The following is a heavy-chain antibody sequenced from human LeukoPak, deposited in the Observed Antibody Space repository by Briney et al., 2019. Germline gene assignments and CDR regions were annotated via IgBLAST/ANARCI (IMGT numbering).Heavy chain of an antibody. Sequence: SVKVSCKASGGTFSSYAISWVRQAPGQGLEWMGGIIPIFGTANYAQKFQGRVTITTDESTSTAYMEQSSLRSEDTAVYYCARAGYSSSWYVGGWFDPWGQGTLVTVSS. CDR3: ARAGYSSSWYVGGWFDP. J-gene: IGHJ5*02. CDR2: IIPIFGTA. CDR1: GGTFSSYA. V-gene: IGHV1-69*05. D-gene: IGHD6-13*01.